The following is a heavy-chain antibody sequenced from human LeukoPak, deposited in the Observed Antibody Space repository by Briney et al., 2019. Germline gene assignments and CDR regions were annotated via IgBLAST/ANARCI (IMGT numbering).Heavy chain of an antibody. V-gene: IGHV3-23*01. CDR2: ISGSGGST. J-gene: IGHJ4*02. Sequence: QPGRSLRLSCAASGFTFSSYAMSWVRQAPGKGLEWVSAISGSGGSTYYADSVKGRFTISRDNSKNTLYLQMNSLRAEDTAVYYCAKDKRDQLGAVSYFDYWGQGTLVTVSS. D-gene: IGHD2-2*01. CDR1: GFTFSSYA. CDR3: AKDKRDQLGAVSYFDY.